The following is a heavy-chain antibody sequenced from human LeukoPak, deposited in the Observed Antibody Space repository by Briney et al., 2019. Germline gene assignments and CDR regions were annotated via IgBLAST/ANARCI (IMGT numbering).Heavy chain of an antibody. Sequence: GGSPRLSCAASGFTFSNAWMSWVRQAPGKGLEWVGRIKSKTDGGTTDYAAPVKGRFTISRDDSKNTLYLQMNSLKTEDTAVYYCTTDPMNIVVVPGYWGQGTLVTVSS. CDR3: TTDPMNIVVVPGY. D-gene: IGHD2-2*01. CDR1: GFTFSNAW. V-gene: IGHV3-15*01. CDR2: IKSKTDGGTT. J-gene: IGHJ4*02.